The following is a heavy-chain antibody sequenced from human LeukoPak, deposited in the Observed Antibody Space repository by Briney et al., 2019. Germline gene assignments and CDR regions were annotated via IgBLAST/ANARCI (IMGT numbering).Heavy chain of an antibody. CDR1: GFTFSSYW. CDR2: IKSDGSSA. J-gene: IGHJ4*02. Sequence: PGGSLRLSCAASGFTFSSYWMHWVRQAPGKGLVWVSRIKSDGSSASYADSVKGRFTISRDNAKNTLYLQMNSLRAEDTAVNYCARDLRTPSDTNIAIDYWGQGTLVTVSS. D-gene: IGHD4-23*01. CDR3: ARDLRTPSDTNIAIDY. V-gene: IGHV3-74*01.